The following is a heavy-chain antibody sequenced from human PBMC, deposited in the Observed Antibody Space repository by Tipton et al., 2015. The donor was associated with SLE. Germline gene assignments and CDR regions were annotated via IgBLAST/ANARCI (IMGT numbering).Heavy chain of an antibody. V-gene: IGHV4-39*07. D-gene: IGHD2-8*01. J-gene: IGHJ3*01. CDR2: IFHSGNT. Sequence: TLSLTCTVSGGSISLTSFNWGWIRQPPGKGLEWIGCIFHSGNTYYNPSLKSRVTISVDTSKNEFSLDLRSVTAADTAVYYCARPDRMRGQGTMVAVSS. CDR1: GGSISLTSFN. CDR3: ARPDRM.